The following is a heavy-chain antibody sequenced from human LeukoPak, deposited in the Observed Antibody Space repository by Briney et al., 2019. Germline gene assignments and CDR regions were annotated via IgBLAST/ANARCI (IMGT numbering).Heavy chain of an antibody. CDR3: ARWRENDYS. CDR1: GFTFSSYE. Sequence: PGGSLRLSCAASGFTFSSYEMNWVRQAPGKGLEWVSYISSSGSTIYYADSVKGRFTISRDNAKDSLYLQMNSLRAEDTAVYYCARWRENDYSWGQGTLVTVSS. CDR2: ISSSGSTI. J-gene: IGHJ4*02. D-gene: IGHD2-21*02. V-gene: IGHV3-48*03.